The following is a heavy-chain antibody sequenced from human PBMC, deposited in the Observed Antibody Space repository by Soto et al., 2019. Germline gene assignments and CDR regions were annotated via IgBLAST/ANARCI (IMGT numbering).Heavy chain of an antibody. CDR2: IYYSGST. Sequence: SSETLSLTCTVSGGSISSGGYYWSWIRQHPGKGLEWIGYIYYSGSTYYNPSLKSRVTISVDTSKNQFSLKLSSVTAADTAVYYCARVGHPYYYYYGMDVWGQGTTVTVSS. CDR3: ARVGHPYYYYYGMDV. CDR1: GGSISSGGYY. J-gene: IGHJ6*02. V-gene: IGHV4-31*03.